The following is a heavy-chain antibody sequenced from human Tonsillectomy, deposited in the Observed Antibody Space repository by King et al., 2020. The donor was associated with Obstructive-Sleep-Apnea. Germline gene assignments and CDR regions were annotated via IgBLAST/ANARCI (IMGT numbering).Heavy chain of an antibody. CDR1: GGSFSDYY. J-gene: IGHJ4*02. CDR2: IKHSGGA. CDR3: ARSPIFGVQFVDY. Sequence: VQLQQWGAGLLKPSETLSLTCAVYGGSFSDYYWTWIRQPPGKGLEWIGEIKHSGGANYNPSLKTRVTISVDTSKNHFSLNLSSVTAADTAVYYCARSPIFGVQFVDYWGQGTLVSVSS. V-gene: IGHV4-34*01. D-gene: IGHD3-3*01.